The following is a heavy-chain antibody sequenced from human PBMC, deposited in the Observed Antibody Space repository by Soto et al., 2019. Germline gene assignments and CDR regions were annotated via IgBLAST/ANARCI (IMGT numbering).Heavy chain of an antibody. CDR1: GFTFSSYA. CDR2: ISGSGGST. CDR3: AKRRNYYDSSGYYYGSYWYFDL. D-gene: IGHD3-22*01. J-gene: IGHJ2*01. V-gene: IGHV3-23*01. Sequence: EVQLLESGGGLVQPGGSLRLSCAASGFTFSSYAMSWVRQAPGKGLEWVSAISGSGGSTYYADSVKGRFTISRDNSKNTLYLQMNSLRAEDTAVYYCAKRRNYYDSSGYYYGSYWYFDLWGRGTLVTVSS.